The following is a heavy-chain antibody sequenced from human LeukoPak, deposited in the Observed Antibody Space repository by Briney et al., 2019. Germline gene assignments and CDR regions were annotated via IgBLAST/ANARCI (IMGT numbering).Heavy chain of an antibody. Sequence: PSETLSLTCTVSGGSISSYYWSWIRQPPGTGLEWIGYIYYSGSTNYNPSLKSRVTISVDTSKNQFSLKLSSVTAADTAVYYCARHLKVLLPLPYGMDVWGQGTTVTVSS. V-gene: IGHV4-59*08. CDR2: IYYSGST. CDR3: ARHLKVLLPLPYGMDV. J-gene: IGHJ6*02. CDR1: GGSISSYY. D-gene: IGHD3-10*01.